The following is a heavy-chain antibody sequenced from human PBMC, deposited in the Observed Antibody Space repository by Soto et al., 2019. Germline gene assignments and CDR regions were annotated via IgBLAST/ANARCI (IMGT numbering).Heavy chain of an antibody. CDR3: ASTERYYDSSGYYYLYYFDY. V-gene: IGHV4-59*12. J-gene: IGHJ4*02. D-gene: IGHD3-22*01. CDR1: GGSISSYY. Sequence: SETLSLTCTVSGGSISSYYWSWIRQPPGKGLEWIGYIYYSGSTNYNPSLKSRVTISVDTSKNQFSLKLSSVTAADTAVYYCASTERYYDSSGYYYLYYFDYWGQGTLVTVSS. CDR2: IYYSGST.